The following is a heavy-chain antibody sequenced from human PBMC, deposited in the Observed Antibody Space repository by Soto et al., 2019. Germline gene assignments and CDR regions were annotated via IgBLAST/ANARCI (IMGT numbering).Heavy chain of an antibody. V-gene: IGHV1-8*01. D-gene: IGHD3-10*01. CDR1: GYTFTSYD. CDR3: AREWDYYGSGSYLYGMDV. Sequence: QVQLVQSGAEVKKPGASVKVSCKASGYTFTSYDINWVRQATGQGLEWMGWMNPNSGNTGYAQKFQGRVTMTRNTSISTAYMELSSLRSEDTAVYYCAREWDYYGSGSYLYGMDVWGQGTTVTVSS. J-gene: IGHJ6*02. CDR2: MNPNSGNT.